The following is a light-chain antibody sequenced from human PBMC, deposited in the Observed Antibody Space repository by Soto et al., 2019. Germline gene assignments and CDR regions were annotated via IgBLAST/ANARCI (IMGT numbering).Light chain of an antibody. CDR1: QSLVHSDGIAY. Sequence: DVVMTQSPLSLPVTLGQPASISCRSNQSLVHSDGIAYFSWFQQRPGRSPRRLIYKVSNRDSGVPARFSGSGSGTDFALKISRVEAEDVGVYYCMQRTHLPITFGQGTRLEIK. CDR3: MQRTHLPIT. J-gene: IGKJ5*01. V-gene: IGKV2-30*02. CDR2: KVS.